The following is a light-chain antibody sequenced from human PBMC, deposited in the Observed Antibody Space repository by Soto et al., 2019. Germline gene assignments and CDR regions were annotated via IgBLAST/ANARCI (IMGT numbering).Light chain of an antibody. CDR1: QSISNL. CDR2: KAS. Sequence: DIQMTQSPSTLSASVGDRVTITCRASQSISNLLAWYQQKPGTAPNLLIYKASTLQSGVPSRFSGSGSGTEFTLTISSLQHDDSATYYCQQYSDNWTFGQGTKVEIK. J-gene: IGKJ1*01. V-gene: IGKV1-5*03. CDR3: QQYSDNWT.